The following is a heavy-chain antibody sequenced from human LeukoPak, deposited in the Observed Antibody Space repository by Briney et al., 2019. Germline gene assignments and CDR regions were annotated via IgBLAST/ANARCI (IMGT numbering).Heavy chain of an antibody. J-gene: IGHJ2*01. Sequence: PSETLSLTCTVSGGSISSYYWSWIRQPPGKGLEWLGFIYTRGTTSYNPSLKSRVTISVDASKNEFSLRLTSVTAADTAVYYCARQPHDFWSGYYAMGNFDLWGRGTLVTVSS. CDR3: ARQPHDFWSGYYAMGNFDL. D-gene: IGHD3-3*01. CDR1: GGSISSYY. CDR2: IYTRGTT. V-gene: IGHV4-4*09.